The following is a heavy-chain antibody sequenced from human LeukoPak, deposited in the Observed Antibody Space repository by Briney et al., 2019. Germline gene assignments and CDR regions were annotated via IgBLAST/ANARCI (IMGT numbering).Heavy chain of an antibody. CDR1: GFTFSSYS. D-gene: IGHD1-26*01. J-gene: IGHJ4*02. CDR3: ARESGSYNLYYFDY. CDR2: IYSGGST. V-gene: IGHV3-53*01. Sequence: GGSLRLSCAASGFTFSSYSMNWVRQAPGKGLEWVPVIYSGGSTYYADSVKGRFTISRDNSKNTLYLQMNSLRAEDTAVYYCARESGSYNLYYFDYWGQGTLVTVSS.